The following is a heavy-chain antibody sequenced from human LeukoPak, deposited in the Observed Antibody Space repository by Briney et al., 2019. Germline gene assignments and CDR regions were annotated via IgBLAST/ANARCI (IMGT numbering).Heavy chain of an antibody. CDR2: INPSGGST. D-gene: IGHD2-21*01. Sequence: ASVKVSCKASGYTFTDYYFHWVRQAPGQGLEWMGIINPSGGSTSYAQKFQGRVTMTRDTSTSTVYMELSSLRSEDTAVYYCARDVAPDAFDIWGQGTMVTVSS. J-gene: IGHJ3*02. V-gene: IGHV1-46*01. CDR1: GYTFTDYY. CDR3: ARDVAPDAFDI.